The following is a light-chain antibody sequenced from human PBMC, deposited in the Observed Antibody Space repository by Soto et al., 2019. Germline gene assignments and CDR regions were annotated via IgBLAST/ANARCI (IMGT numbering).Light chain of an antibody. V-gene: IGKV1-9*01. Sequence: DIQLTQSPSCLSASVGARVTLTYRASQGISSYLAWYQQKPGKAPKLLIYAASTLQSGVPSRFSGSGSGTDFTLTISSLQPEDFATYYCQQLNSYPRTFGQGTRVEI. CDR2: AAS. CDR3: QQLNSYPRT. J-gene: IGKJ1*01. CDR1: QGISSY.